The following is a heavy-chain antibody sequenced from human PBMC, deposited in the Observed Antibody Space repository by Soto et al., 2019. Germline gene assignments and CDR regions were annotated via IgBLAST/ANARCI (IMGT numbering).Heavy chain of an antibody. D-gene: IGHD6-13*01. CDR1: GGSFSGYY. CDR2: INHSGST. CDR3: AREDPSAAGKTVDY. J-gene: IGHJ4*02. Sequence: SETLSLTYAVYGGSFSGYYWSWIRQPPGKGLEWIGEINHSGSTNYNPSLKSRVTISVDTSKNQFSLKLSSVTAADTAVYYCAREDPSAAGKTVDYWGQGTLVTVSS. V-gene: IGHV4-34*01.